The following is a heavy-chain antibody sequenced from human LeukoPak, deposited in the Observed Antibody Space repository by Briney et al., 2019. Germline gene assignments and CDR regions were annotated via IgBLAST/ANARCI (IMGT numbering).Heavy chain of an antibody. V-gene: IGHV4-34*01. D-gene: IGHD6-19*01. CDR2: INHSGST. CDR1: GGSFSGYY. CDR3: ARIIAVAVYYYYYYMDV. Sequence: SETLSLTCAVYGGSFSGYYWSWIRQPPGKGLEWIGEINHSGSTNYNPSLKSRVTISVDTSKNQFSLKLSSVTAADTAVYYCARIIAVAVYYYYYYMDVWGKGTTVIVSS. J-gene: IGHJ6*03.